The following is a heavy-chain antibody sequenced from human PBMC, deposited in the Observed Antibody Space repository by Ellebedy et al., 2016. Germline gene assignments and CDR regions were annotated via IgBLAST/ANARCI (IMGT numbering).Heavy chain of an antibody. D-gene: IGHD5-12*01. J-gene: IGHJ4*02. CDR3: ARGPRSGYDYAVDY. CDR1: GGSISSGDYY. CDR2: IYYSGST. Sequence: SETLSLTXTVSGGSISSGDYYWSWIRQPPGKGLEWIGYIYYSGSTYYNPFLKSRVTISVDTSKDQFSLKLSSVTAADTAVYYCARGPRSGYDYAVDYWGQGTLVTVSS. V-gene: IGHV4-30-4*01.